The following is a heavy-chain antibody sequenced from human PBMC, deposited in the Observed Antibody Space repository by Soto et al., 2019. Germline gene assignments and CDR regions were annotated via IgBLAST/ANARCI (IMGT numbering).Heavy chain of an antibody. J-gene: IGHJ4*02. V-gene: IGHV3-21*01. CDR2: ISSSSYI. Sequence: GGSLRLSCAASGFTFSSYSMNWVRQAPGKGLEWVSSISSSSYIYYADSVKGRFTISRDNAKNSLYLQMNSLRAEDTAVYYSAREVKWASREGSFDFWGQGTLVTVSS. CDR3: AREVKWASREGSFDF. D-gene: IGHD3-10*01. CDR1: GFTFSSYS.